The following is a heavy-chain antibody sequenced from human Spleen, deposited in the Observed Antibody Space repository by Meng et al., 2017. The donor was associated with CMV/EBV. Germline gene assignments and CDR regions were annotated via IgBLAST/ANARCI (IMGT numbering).Heavy chain of an antibody. Sequence: FTFSSYAMHWVRQAPGKGLEWVAVISYDGSNKYYADSVKGRFTISRDNSKNTLYLQMNSLRAEDTAVYYCARDRGGDDFWSGYFDYWGQGTLVTVSS. CDR2: ISYDGSNK. CDR1: FTFSSYA. J-gene: IGHJ4*02. D-gene: IGHD3-3*01. V-gene: IGHV3-30-3*01. CDR3: ARDRGGDDFWSGYFDY.